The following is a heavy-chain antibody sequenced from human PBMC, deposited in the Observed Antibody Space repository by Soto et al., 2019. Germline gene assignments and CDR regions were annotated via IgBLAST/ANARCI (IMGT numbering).Heavy chain of an antibody. D-gene: IGHD2-2*02. CDR1: GFTFGDYA. V-gene: IGHV3-49*04. Sequence: GGSLRLSCTASGFTFGDYAMSWVRQVPGKGLEWVGFIRSKAYGGTTEYAASVKGRFTISRDDSKSIAYLQMNSLKTEDTAVYYCTRDPDCSSTSCYTGYWGQGTLVTVS. J-gene: IGHJ4*02. CDR2: IRSKAYGGTT. CDR3: TRDPDCSSTSCYTGY.